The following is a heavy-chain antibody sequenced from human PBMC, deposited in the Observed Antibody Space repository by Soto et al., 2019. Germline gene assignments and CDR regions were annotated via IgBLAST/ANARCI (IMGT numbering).Heavy chain of an antibody. D-gene: IGHD6-13*01. Sequence: PSETLSLTCTVSGGSIISGGYYFICIRQHPWNGLEWIGYIYYSGSTYYNPSLKSRVTISVDTSKNQFSLKLSSVTAADTAVYYCARVFRIAAAGTGADWFDPWGQGTLVTVSS. CDR1: GGSIISGGYY. CDR2: IYYSGST. CDR3: ARVFRIAAAGTGADWFDP. J-gene: IGHJ5*02. V-gene: IGHV4-31*03.